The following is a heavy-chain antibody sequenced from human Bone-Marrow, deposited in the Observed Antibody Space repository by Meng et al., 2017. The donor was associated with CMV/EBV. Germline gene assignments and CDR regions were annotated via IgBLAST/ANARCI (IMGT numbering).Heavy chain of an antibody. CDR1: GFTFSNAW. J-gene: IGHJ4*02. V-gene: IGHV3-53*01. CDR3: AKEDAYYGDSLASYFDY. D-gene: IGHD4-17*01. Sequence: GESLKISCAASGFTFSNAWMSWVRQAPGKGLEWVSVIYSGGSTYYADSVKGRFTISRDNSKNTLYLQMNSLRAEDTAVYYCAKEDAYYGDSLASYFDYWGQGMLVTVSS. CDR2: IYSGGST.